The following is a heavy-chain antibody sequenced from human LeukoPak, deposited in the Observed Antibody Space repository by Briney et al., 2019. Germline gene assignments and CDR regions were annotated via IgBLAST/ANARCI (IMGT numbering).Heavy chain of an antibody. V-gene: IGHV3-53*01. J-gene: IGHJ4*02. CDR1: GFTVSSNY. CDR2: IYSGGST. D-gene: IGHD2-2*01. CDR3: ARGKRAPMSYYFDY. Sequence: RGSLRLSCAASGFTVSSNYMSWVRQAPGKGLEWVSVIYSGGSTYYADSVKGRFTISRDNSKNTLYLQMNSLRAEDTAVYYCARGKRAPMSYYFDYWGQGTLVTVSS.